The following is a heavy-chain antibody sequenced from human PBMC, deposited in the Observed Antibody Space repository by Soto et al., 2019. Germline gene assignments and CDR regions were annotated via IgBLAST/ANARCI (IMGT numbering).Heavy chain of an antibody. CDR1: GGSIRNYY. V-gene: IGHV4-59*01. CDR3: VRDGKLDY. D-gene: IGHD1-1*01. J-gene: IGHJ4*02. Sequence: SETLSLTWTVAGGSIRNYYWSWIRQPPGKGLEWIGYIYYSGSTNYNPSLKSRVTISVDTSKNQFSLKLSSVTAADTAVYYCVRDGKLDYWGQGTLVTVSS. CDR2: IYYSGST.